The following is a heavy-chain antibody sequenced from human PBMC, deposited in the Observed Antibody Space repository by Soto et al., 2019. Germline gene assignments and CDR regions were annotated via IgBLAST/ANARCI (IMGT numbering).Heavy chain of an antibody. V-gene: IGHV4-59*01. CDR3: GRGWGLSNGFVDWYFDL. CDR2: IYYSGST. J-gene: IGHJ2*01. CDR1: GDAITSYY. D-gene: IGHD5-18*01. Sequence: SETLSLTCSVSGDAITSYYWGWIRQPPGKGLEWIAYIYYSGSTNSNTSLKSRVTISIDTSKSLFSLKLTSVTAADTAVYYCGRGWGLSNGFVDWYFDLWGRGTLVTVSS.